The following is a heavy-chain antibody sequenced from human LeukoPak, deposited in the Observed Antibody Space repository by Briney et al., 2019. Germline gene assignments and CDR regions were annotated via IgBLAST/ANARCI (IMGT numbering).Heavy chain of an antibody. CDR2: ISSSSSYI. V-gene: IGHV3-21*01. Sequence: GGSLRLSCAASGFTVSSYSMNWVRQAPGKGLEWVSSISSSSSYIYYADSVKGRFTISRDNAKNSLYLQMNSLRAEDTAVYYCARVRDSSGWSDYWGQGTLVTVSS. CDR3: ARVRDSSGWSDY. J-gene: IGHJ4*02. D-gene: IGHD6-19*01. CDR1: GFTVSSYS.